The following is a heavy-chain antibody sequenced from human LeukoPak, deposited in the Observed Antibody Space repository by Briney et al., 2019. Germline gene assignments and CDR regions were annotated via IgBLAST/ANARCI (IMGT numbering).Heavy chain of an antibody. V-gene: IGHV3-21*04. D-gene: IGHD1-26*01. Sequence: GGSLRVSCAASGFTFSSYSMNWVRQAPGNGLEWVSSISSSSSYIYYADSVKGRFTISRDNSKNTLYLQMNSLRAEDTAVYYCAKERWELLRNYYYGMDVWGQGTTVTVSS. CDR1: GFTFSSYS. J-gene: IGHJ6*02. CDR2: ISSSSSYI. CDR3: AKERWELLRNYYYGMDV.